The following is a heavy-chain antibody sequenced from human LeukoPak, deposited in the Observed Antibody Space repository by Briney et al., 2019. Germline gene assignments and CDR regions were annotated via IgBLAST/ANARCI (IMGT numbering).Heavy chain of an antibody. J-gene: IGHJ6*03. Sequence: GKSLKISCKASGYTFSNFWIAWVRQMPRKGLEWIGIIYPDDSDTTYSPSFEGQVTISADKSINTVYLQWSSLQASDTAMYYCARRSVYYYMDVWGGGTTV. CDR1: GYTFSNFW. V-gene: IGHV5-51*01. CDR2: IYPDDSDT. D-gene: IGHD5/OR15-5a*01. CDR3: ARRSVYYYMDV.